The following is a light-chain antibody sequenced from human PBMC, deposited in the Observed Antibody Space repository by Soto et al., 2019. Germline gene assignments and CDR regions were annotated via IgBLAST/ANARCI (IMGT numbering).Light chain of an antibody. J-gene: IGKJ2*01. CDR3: QQYYSIPFT. V-gene: IGKV4-1*01. CDR1: QTVLYNSNNKNH. CDR2: GAS. Sequence: DFVMTQAPDSLAVSLGERATINCKSSQTVLYNSNNKNHLGWFQQKPGHPPKLLIYGASTRASGVPDRFSGSGSGTDFTLTISSLQAEDAAVYYCQQYYSIPFTFGQGTKLEIK.